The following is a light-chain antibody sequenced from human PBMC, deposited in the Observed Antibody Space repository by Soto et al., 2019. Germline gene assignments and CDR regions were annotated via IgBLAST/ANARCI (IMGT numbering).Light chain of an antibody. CDR2: GPS. Sequence: EIVLTQSPGTLSSSPGERATLSCRASQSVPKNYLAWYQHKPGQAPRLLIYGPSSRATGIPDRFSGSGSGTDFTLSISRLEPEDFAVYYCHQYATSPQTFGQGTKVEIK. CDR3: HQYATSPQT. CDR1: QSVPKNY. V-gene: IGKV3-20*01. J-gene: IGKJ1*01.